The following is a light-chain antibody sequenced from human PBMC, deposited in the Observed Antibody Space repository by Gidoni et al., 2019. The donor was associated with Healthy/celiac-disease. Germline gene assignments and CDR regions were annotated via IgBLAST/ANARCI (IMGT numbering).Light chain of an antibody. J-gene: IGKJ5*01. CDR2: AAS. CDR3: QQANSFLQIT. V-gene: IGKV1-12*01. CDR1: QCISSW. Sequence: DIQMTQSPSSVSASVRDRVTITCRASQCISSWLAWYQQKPGKAPKLLIYAASSLQSGVPSRFSGSGSGTDFTLTISSLQPEDFATYYCQQANSFLQITFGQGTRLEIK.